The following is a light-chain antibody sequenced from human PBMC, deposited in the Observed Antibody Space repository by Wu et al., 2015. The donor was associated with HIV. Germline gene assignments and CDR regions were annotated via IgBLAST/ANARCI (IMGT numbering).Light chain of an antibody. CDR2: DAS. V-gene: IGKV3-11*01. CDR3: QQRSRWPLT. CDR1: QSVGNS. J-gene: IGKJ5*01. Sequence: EVVLTQSPAILSLSTGERATLSCRTSQSVGNSLGWYQQKPGQAPRLLIFDASNRATGIPARFSGSGSETDFTLTISSLEPEDFAVYYCQQRSRWPLTFGQGTRPEIK.